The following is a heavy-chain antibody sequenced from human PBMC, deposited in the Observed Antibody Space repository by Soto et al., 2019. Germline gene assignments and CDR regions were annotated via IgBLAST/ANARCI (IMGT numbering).Heavy chain of an antibody. CDR3: ARGSTGIAAAGAYYFDY. CDR1: GGSFSGYY. J-gene: IGHJ4*02. D-gene: IGHD6-13*01. CDR2: INHSGST. Sequence: RSLTCAVYGGSFSGYYWSWIRQPPGKGLEWIGEINHSGSTNYNPSLKSRVTISVDTSKNQFSLKLSSVTAADTAVYYCARGSTGIAAAGAYYFDYWGQGTLVTVSS. V-gene: IGHV4-34*01.